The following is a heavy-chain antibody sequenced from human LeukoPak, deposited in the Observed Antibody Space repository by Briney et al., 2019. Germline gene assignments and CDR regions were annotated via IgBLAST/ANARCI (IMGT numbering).Heavy chain of an antibody. J-gene: IGHJ6*02. V-gene: IGHV1-2*02. CDR3: ARGGVVVVVASYYYYGMDV. D-gene: IGHD2-15*01. CDR1: GYTFTGYY. CDR2: INPNSGGT. Sequence: ASVKVSCKASGYTFTGYYMHWVRQAPGQGLEWMGWINPNSGGTNYAQKFQGRVTMTRDTSISTAYMELSRLRSDDTAVYYCARGGVVVVVASYYYYGMDVWGQGTTATVSS.